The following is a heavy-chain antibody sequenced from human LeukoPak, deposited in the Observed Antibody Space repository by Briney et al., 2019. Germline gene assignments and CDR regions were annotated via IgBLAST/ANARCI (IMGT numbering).Heavy chain of an antibody. J-gene: IGHJ4*02. D-gene: IGHD1-20*01. CDR3: VTGNRFDF. Sequence: PGGSLRLSCAASGFTFSDHDMDWVRQVPGKGLEWVGRTRNKANSYTTEYAASVKGRFTISRHDSKNSLYLQMNSLKTEDTAVYHCVTGNRFDFWGQGTLVTVSS. CDR2: TRNKANSYTT. CDR1: GFTFSDHD. V-gene: IGHV3-72*01.